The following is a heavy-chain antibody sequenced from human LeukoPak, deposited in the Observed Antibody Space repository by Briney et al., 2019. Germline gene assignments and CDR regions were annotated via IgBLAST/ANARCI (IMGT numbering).Heavy chain of an antibody. D-gene: IGHD3-10*01. V-gene: IGHV3-21*01. Sequence: GGSLRLSCAASGFTFSSYSMNWVRQAPGKGLEWVSSISSSSSYIYYADSVKGRFTISRDNAKNSLYLQMNSPRAEDMAVYYCARGGALLWFGALVAFDVWGQGTMVTVSS. CDR3: ARGGALLWFGALVAFDV. CDR2: ISSSSSYI. CDR1: GFTFSSYS. J-gene: IGHJ3*01.